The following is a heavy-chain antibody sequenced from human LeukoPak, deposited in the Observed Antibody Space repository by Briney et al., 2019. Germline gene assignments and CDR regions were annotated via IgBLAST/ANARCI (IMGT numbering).Heavy chain of an antibody. J-gene: IGHJ4*02. Sequence: GGSLRLSCAASGFTFSSYAMHWVHQAPGKGLEWVAVISYDGSNKYYADSVKGRFTISRDNSKNTLYLQMNSLRAEDTAVYYCAREYSRSGRYFDYWGQGTLVTVSS. D-gene: IGHD2-15*01. CDR1: GFTFSSYA. CDR3: AREYSRSGRYFDY. V-gene: IGHV3-30-3*01. CDR2: ISYDGSNK.